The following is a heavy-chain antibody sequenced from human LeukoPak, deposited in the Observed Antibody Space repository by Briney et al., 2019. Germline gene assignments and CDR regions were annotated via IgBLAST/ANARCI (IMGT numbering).Heavy chain of an antibody. CDR1: GFTFTTNA. V-gene: IGHV3-15*01. J-gene: IGHJ6*02. Sequence: PGGSLRLSCAASGFTFTTNAMSWVRQAPGKGLEWVGRIKSKTDGGTTDYAAPVKGRFTISRDDSKNTLYLQMNSLKTEDTAVYYCTDAAAGHKGYYYGMDVWGQGTTVTVSS. D-gene: IGHD6-13*01. CDR2: IKSKTDGGTT. CDR3: TDAAAGHKGYYYGMDV.